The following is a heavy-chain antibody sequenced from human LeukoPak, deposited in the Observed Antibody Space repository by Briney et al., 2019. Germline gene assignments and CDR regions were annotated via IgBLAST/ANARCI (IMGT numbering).Heavy chain of an antibody. CDR1: GGSISSGDYY. D-gene: IGHD3-3*01. CDR3: ARVPIGVVTFFDY. J-gene: IGHJ4*02. CDR2: IYYSGST. V-gene: IGHV4-30-4*08. Sequence: KASQTLSLTCTVSGGSISSGDYYWSWIRQPPGKGLEWIGYIYYSGSTYYNPSLKSRVTISVDTSKNQFSLKLSSVTAADTAVYYCARVPIGVVTFFDYWGQGTLVTVSS.